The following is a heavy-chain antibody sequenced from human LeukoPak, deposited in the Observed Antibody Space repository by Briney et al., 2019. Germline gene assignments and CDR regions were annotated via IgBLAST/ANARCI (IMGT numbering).Heavy chain of an antibody. J-gene: IGHJ5*02. V-gene: IGHV4-4*02. CDR1: GGSISSSNW. CDR2: IYHSGST. CDR3: ARHVAVPAAIWERHLNWFDP. D-gene: IGHD2-2*01. Sequence: MPSETLSLTCAVSGGSISSSNWWSWVRQPPGKGLEWIGEIYHSGSTNYNPSLKSRVTISVDKSKNQFSLKLSSVTAADTAVYYCARHVAVPAAIWERHLNWFDPWGQGTLVTVSS.